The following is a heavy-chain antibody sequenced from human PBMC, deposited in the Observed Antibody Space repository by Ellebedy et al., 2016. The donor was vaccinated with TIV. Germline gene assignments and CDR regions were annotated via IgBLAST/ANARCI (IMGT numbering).Heavy chain of an antibody. V-gene: IGHV3-33*01. CDR1: GFTFSSYG. CDR3: AREYEEYYFDY. D-gene: IGHD3-10*01. Sequence: GESLKISCAASGFTFSSYGMHWVRQAPGKGLEGVAYMWLDGSNKNYADSVKGRFTISRDNSKNTLYLQMNSLRAEDTAVYYCAREYEEYYFDYWGQGTLVTVSS. CDR2: MWLDGSNK. J-gene: IGHJ4*02.